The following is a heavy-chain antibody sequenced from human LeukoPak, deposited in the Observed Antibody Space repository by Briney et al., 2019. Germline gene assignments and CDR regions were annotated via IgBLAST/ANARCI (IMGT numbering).Heavy chain of an antibody. V-gene: IGHV1-69*01. CDR1: GGTFSSYA. Sequence: GSSVKVSCKASGGTFSSYAISWVRQAPGQGLEWMGGIIPIFGTANYAQKFQGRVTITADESTSTAYMELSSLRSEDTAVYSCASNDIVVVPAAPAKPFDYWGQGTLVTVSS. CDR3: ASNDIVVVPAAPAKPFDY. J-gene: IGHJ4*02. D-gene: IGHD2-2*01. CDR2: IIPIFGTA.